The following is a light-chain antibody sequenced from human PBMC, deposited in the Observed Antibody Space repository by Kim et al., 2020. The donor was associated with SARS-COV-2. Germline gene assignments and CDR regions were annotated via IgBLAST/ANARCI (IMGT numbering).Light chain of an antibody. V-gene: IGLV4-69*01. Sequence: QPVLTQSPSASASLGASVKLTCTLSSGHSSYAIAWHQQQPEKGPRFLMKLNSDGSHNKGDGIPDRFSGSSSGAGRYLTISSLQSEDEADYYCQTWGTGIRVFGGGTQLTVL. CDR3: QTWGTGIRV. CDR1: SGHSSYA. J-gene: IGLJ3*02. CDR2: LNSDGSH.